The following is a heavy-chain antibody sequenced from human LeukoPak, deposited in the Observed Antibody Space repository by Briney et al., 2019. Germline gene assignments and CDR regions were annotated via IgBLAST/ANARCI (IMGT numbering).Heavy chain of an antibody. CDR2: IYHSGST. J-gene: IGHJ4*02. D-gene: IGHD3-3*01. CDR3: ARGNYDFWSGYSLGLDY. V-gene: IGHV4-30-2*01. Sequence: PSETLSLTCAVSCGSISSGGYFWSGIRQPPGKGLGGIGYIYHSGSTYYNPSLKSRVTITVDRSKNQFSLKLSSVTAADTAVYYCARGNYDFWSGYSLGLDYWGQGTLVTVSS. CDR1: CGSISSGGYF.